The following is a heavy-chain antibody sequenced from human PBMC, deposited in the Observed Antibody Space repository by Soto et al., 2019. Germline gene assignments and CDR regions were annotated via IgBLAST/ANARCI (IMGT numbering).Heavy chain of an antibody. V-gene: IGHV3-23*01. CDR1: GFTLSSYA. CDR2: IHGSAGGA. Sequence: EMQMLGSGGGLVEPGGSLRLSCAASGFTLSSYAMTWVRQAPGKGLEWVSSIHGSAGGAYYSDSVKGRFTVSRADSQKTLFLQMTSLRVDDTGIYYCAKDAVSANGEWDWFDPWGQGILVTVSS. CDR3: AKDAVSANGEWDWFDP. J-gene: IGHJ5*02. D-gene: IGHD2-21*02.